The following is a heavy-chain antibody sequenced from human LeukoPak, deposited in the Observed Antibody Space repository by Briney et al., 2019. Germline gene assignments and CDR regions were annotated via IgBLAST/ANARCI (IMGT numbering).Heavy chain of an antibody. CDR3: ARDSTSSFVAVVAAY. J-gene: IGHJ4*02. CDR2: INPSGGST. CDR1: GYTFTSYY. D-gene: IGHD2-15*01. V-gene: IGHV1-46*01. Sequence: ASVKVSCKASGYTFTSYYMHWVRQAPGQGLEWMGIINPSGGSTSYAQKFQGRVTMTRDTSTSTVYMELSSLRSEDTAVYYCARDSTSSFVAVVAAYWGQGTLVTVSS.